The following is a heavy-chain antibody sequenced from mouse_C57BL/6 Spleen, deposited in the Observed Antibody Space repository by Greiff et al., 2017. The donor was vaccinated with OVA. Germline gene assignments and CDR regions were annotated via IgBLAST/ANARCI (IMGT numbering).Heavy chain of an antibody. CDR2: INPNNGGT. CDR1: GYTFTDYN. D-gene: IGHD2-4*01. J-gene: IGHJ4*01. V-gene: IGHV1-22*01. CDR3: ARWGGIYYDYNYAMGY. Sequence: EVQLQQSGPELVKPGASVKMSCKASGYTFTDYNMHWVKQSHGKSLEWIGYINPNNGGTSYNQKFKGKATLTVNKSSSTAYMELRSLTSEDSAIYYCARWGGIYYDYNYAMGYWGQGTSVTVSS.